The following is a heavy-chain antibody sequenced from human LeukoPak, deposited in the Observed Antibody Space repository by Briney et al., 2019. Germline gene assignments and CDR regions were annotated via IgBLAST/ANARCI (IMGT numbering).Heavy chain of an antibody. D-gene: IGHD3-22*01. Sequence: GASVKVSCKASVYTFTSYYMHWVRQAPGQGLEWMGIINPSGGSTSYAQKFQGRVTMTRDMSTSTVYMELSSLRSEDTAVYYCARDAYDSRGYYSHYFDYWGQGTLVTVSS. CDR2: INPSGGST. CDR1: VYTFTSYY. J-gene: IGHJ4*02. CDR3: ARDAYDSRGYYSHYFDY. V-gene: IGHV1-46*01.